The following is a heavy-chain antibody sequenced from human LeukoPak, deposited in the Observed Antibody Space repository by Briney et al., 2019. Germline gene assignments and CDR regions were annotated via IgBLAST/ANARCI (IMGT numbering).Heavy chain of an antibody. V-gene: IGHV3-49*04. Sequence: GRSLRLSCTTSGFTFGDHAMSWVRQAPGKGLEWVAFIRSKAYGGTTEHAASVKGRFTISRDDSKSTAYLQMNSLKTEDTAVYYCTRGPTQQWVYYGMDVWGQGTTVIVSS. J-gene: IGHJ6*02. CDR2: IRSKAYGGTT. CDR1: GFTFGDHA. D-gene: IGHD1-1*01. CDR3: TRGPTQQWVYYGMDV.